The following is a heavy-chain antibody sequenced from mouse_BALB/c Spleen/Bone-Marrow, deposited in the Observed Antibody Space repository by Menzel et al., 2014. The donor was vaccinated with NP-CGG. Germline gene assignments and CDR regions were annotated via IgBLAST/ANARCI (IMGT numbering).Heavy chain of an antibody. J-gene: IGHJ2*01. CDR3: ARRDSSGYLFDY. CDR1: GYTFTTYW. D-gene: IGHD3-2*01. V-gene: IGHV1S81*02. Sequence: QVQLQQSGAELVRPGASVKLSCKASGYTFTTYWMHWVKQRPGQGLEWNGEINPSDGRTNYSEKFKSKATLTVDKSSNTAYMQLSSLTSEDSAVYYCARRDSSGYLFDYWGQGTTLTVSS. CDR2: INPSDGRT.